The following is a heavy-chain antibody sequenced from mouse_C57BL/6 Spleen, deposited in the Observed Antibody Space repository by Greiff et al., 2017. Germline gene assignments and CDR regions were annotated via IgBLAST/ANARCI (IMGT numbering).Heavy chain of an antibody. D-gene: IGHD2-4*01. CDR2: INPGSGGT. V-gene: IGHV1-54*01. J-gene: IGHJ3*01. Sequence: VKLQESGAELVRPGTSVKVSCKASGYAFTNYLIEWVKQRPGQGLEWIGVINPGSGGTNYNEKIKGKATLTADKSSSTAYMQLSSLTSEDTAVYFCARAPYEYDGAWFAYWGQGTLVTVSA. CDR3: ARAPYEYDGAWFAY. CDR1: GYAFTNYL.